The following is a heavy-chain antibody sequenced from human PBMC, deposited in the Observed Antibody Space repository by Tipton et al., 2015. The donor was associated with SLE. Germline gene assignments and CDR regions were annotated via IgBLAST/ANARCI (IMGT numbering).Heavy chain of an antibody. V-gene: IGHV4-4*07. CDR3: ARTEPNLPPGPLVTTPYYMDV. CDR1: GGSISSYY. CDR2: MFTSGST. Sequence: TLSLTCTVSGGSISSYYWNWIRQPAGKGLEWIGRMFTSGSTNYNPSLNSRVTISADTSKNQFSLRLTSVTAADTAVYYCARTEPNLPPGPLVTTPYYMDVWGEGTTVTVSS. D-gene: IGHD5-12*01. J-gene: IGHJ6*03.